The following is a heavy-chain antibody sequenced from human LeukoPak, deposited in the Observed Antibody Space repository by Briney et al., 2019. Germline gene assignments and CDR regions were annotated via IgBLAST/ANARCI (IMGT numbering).Heavy chain of an antibody. Sequence: SETLSLTCTVSGGFISSYYWSWIRQPPGKGLEWVGCIYYSGSTNYNPSLKSRVTISVDTSKNQFSLKLSSVTAADTAVYYCARDRVVVVAPTEYYYYYGMDVWGQGTTVTVSS. J-gene: IGHJ6*02. CDR1: GGFISSYY. CDR2: IYYSGST. CDR3: ARDRVVVVAPTEYYYYYGMDV. V-gene: IGHV4-59*12. D-gene: IGHD2-15*01.